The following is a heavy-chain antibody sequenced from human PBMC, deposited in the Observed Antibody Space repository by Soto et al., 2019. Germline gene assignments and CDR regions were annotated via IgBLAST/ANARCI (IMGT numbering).Heavy chain of an antibody. V-gene: IGHV1-69*01. CDR1: GGTFSSYA. CDR3: ATAVYDCWRGYHRDVPAQCCYYGMDV. J-gene: IGHJ6*02. D-gene: IGHD3-3*01. CDR2: IIPIFGTA. Sequence: QVQLVQSGAEVKKPGSSVKVSCKASGGTFSSYAISWVRQAPGQGLEWMGGIIPIFGTANSAQKIQGRVTIPADDSTGTAYMELSSLRSEDTAVYYCATAVYDCWRGYHRDVPAQCCYYGMDVWGQGTTVTVSS.